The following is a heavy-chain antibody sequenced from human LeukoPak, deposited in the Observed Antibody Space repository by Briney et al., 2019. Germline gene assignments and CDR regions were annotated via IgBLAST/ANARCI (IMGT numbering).Heavy chain of an antibody. V-gene: IGHV4-34*01. CDR2: INHSGST. Sequence: PSETLSLTCAVYGGSFSGYYWSWIRQPPGKGLEWIGEINHSGSTNYNPSLKSRVTISVDTSKNRFSLKLSSVTAADTAVYYCARGVVRYCSSTSCLYNWFDPWGQGTLVTVSS. J-gene: IGHJ5*02. CDR3: ARGVVRYCSSTSCLYNWFDP. CDR1: GGSFSGYY. D-gene: IGHD2-2*01.